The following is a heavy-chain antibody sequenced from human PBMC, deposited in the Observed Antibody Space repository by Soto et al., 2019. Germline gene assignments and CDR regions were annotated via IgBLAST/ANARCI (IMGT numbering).Heavy chain of an antibody. J-gene: IGHJ4*02. D-gene: IGHD2-2*03. CDR2: ISGSGEYT. CDR3: AKDGYCTSTSCFAGGEFDY. V-gene: IGHV3-23*01. Sequence: GGSLRLSCAASGFTFSNYAMSWVRQAPGKGLEWISAISGSGEYTYYEDSVKGRFTVSRDNSKSTLYLQMSSLRPEDSATYYCAKDGYCTSTSCFAGGEFDYWGQGTQVTVSS. CDR1: GFTFSNYA.